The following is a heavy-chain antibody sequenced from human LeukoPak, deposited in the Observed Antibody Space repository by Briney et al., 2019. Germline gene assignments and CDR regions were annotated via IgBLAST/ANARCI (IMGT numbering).Heavy chain of an antibody. CDR1: GFTFGDYA. CDR2: IRSKAYGGTT. V-gene: IGHV3-49*04. J-gene: IGHJ6*02. D-gene: IGHD4/OR15-4a*01. CDR3: TRGANYPNYYYYGMDV. Sequence: GGSLRLSCTASGFTFGDYAMSWVRQAPGKGLEWVGFIRSKAYGGTTEYAASVKGRFTISRDDSKSIAYLQMNSLKTEDTAVYYCTRGANYPNYYYYGMDVWGQGTTVTVSS.